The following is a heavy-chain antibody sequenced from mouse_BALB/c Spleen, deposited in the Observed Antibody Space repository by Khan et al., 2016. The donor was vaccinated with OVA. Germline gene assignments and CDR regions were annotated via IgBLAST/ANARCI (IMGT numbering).Heavy chain of an antibody. Sequence: QVQLQQSGAELVRPGVSVKISCKGSGYTFTDYGIHWVKQSHAKGLEWIGVISTYYGDANYNQKFKGKATMTVDKSSSTAYMELARLTSEDSAIYYCASDSSGEEFAYWGQGTLVTVSA. V-gene: IGHV1S137*01. CDR2: ISTYYGDA. J-gene: IGHJ3*01. CDR3: ASDSSGEEFAY. CDR1: GYTFTDYG. D-gene: IGHD3-2*01.